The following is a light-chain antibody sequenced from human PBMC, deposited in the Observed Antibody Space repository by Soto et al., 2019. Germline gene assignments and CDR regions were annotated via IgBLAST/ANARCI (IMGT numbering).Light chain of an antibody. CDR2: AAS. Sequence: DIQLTQSPSFLSASVGDRVTLTCRASQGISSYLAWYQQKPGKAPKLLIYAASTLQSGVPSRFSGSGSGTEFTLTISSLQPEDFATYYCQQLNSYLSITFGQGTRLEIK. CDR1: QGISSY. CDR3: QQLNSYLSIT. J-gene: IGKJ5*01. V-gene: IGKV1-9*01.